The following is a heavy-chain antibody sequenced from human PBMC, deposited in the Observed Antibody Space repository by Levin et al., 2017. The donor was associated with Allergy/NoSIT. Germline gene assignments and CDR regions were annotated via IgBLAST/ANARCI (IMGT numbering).Heavy chain of an antibody. J-gene: IGHJ6*02. CDR3: AREPRTYYYGMDV. CDR2: IYTSSAT. CDR1: GFTVSSHY. Sequence: GESLKISCAASGFTVSSHYMNWVRQAPGKGLEWVSIIYTSSATYYADSVKGRFTISRDNSKNTVYLEMNSLRADDTAVYYCAREPRTYYYGMDVWGQGTTVTVSS. V-gene: IGHV3-53*01.